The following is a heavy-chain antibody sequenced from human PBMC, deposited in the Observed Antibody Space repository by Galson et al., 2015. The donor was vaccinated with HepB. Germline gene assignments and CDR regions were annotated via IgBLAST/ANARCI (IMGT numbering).Heavy chain of an antibody. CDR2: IYPGDSDT. CDR3: VRLFHAYSSSWYYFDY. V-gene: IGHV5-51*01. Sequence: QSGAEVKKPGESLKISCKGSGYSFTSYWIGWVRQMPGKGLEWMGIIYPGDSDTRYSPSFQGQVTISADKSISTAYLQWSSLKASDTAMYYCVRLFHAYSSSWYYFDYWGQGTLVTVSS. D-gene: IGHD6-13*01. CDR1: GYSFTSYW. J-gene: IGHJ4*02.